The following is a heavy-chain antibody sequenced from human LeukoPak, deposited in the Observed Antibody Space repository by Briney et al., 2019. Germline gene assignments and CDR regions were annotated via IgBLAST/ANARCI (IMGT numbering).Heavy chain of an antibody. J-gene: IGHJ4*02. Sequence: GASVTVSFKAFGGTFSSYAISWVRQAPGQGLEWMGRIIPILGIANYAQKFQGRVTITADKSTSTAYMELSSLRSEDTAVYYCARYYYDSSGYYYYFDYWGQGTLVTVSS. CDR2: IIPILGIA. D-gene: IGHD3-22*01. CDR1: GGTFSSYA. V-gene: IGHV1-69*04. CDR3: ARYYYDSSGYYYYFDY.